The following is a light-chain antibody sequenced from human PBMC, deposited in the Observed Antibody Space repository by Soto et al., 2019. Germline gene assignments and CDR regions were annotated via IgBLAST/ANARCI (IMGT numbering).Light chain of an antibody. J-gene: IGKJ3*01. CDR3: QQRSNWLFT. V-gene: IGKV3-11*01. Sequence: EIVLSQSPATLSLSPGERATLSCRASQSVSSYLAWYQQKPGPAPRLLIYDASNRATGIPARFSGSGSGTEFTLTISSLEPEDVAFYYCQQRSNWLFTFGPGTKVDIK. CDR2: DAS. CDR1: QSVSSY.